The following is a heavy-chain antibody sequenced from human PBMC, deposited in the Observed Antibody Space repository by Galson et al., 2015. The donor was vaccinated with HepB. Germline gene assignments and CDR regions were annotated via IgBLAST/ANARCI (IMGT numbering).Heavy chain of an antibody. V-gene: IGHV3-33*01. CDR3: ARDGPGRGYDFDY. J-gene: IGHJ4*02. D-gene: IGHD5-12*01. CDR1: GFTFSSHG. CDR2: IRYDGSNK. Sequence: SLRLSCAASGFTFSSHGIHWVRQAPGKGLEWVAAIRYDGSNKYYADSVKGRFTISRDNSKNTMYLQMNSLRAEDTAVYYCARDGPGRGYDFDYWGQGTMVTVSS.